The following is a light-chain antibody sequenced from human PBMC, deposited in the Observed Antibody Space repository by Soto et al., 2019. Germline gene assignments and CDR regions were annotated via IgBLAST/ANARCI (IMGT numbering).Light chain of an antibody. V-gene: IGKV1-5*01. J-gene: IGKJ2*01. CDR2: DAS. CDR1: QSISSW. CDR3: QQYDIYPYT. Sequence: DIQMTQSPSTLSASVGDRVTFTCRASQSISSWLAWYQQKPGKPPKVLIYDASSLESGVPSRFSGSGSGTEFTLPISSLQPDDFATYYCQQYDIYPYTFGQRTKLEIK.